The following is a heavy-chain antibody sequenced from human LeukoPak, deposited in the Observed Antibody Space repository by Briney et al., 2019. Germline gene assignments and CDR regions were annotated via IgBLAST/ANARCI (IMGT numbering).Heavy chain of an antibody. D-gene: IGHD1-14*01. J-gene: IGHJ4*02. Sequence: GGALRLSCTASGFAFRIYGMRWVRQEPGKGLEWVAFIWPGGTRSFYADSVKGRFTISRDDSNNTVYLHMSSLKAEDTALYYCVRDRNNNYFDYWGQGTLLTVSS. CDR2: IWPGGTRS. CDR3: VRDRNNNYFDY. CDR1: GFAFRIYG. V-gene: IGHV3-33*01.